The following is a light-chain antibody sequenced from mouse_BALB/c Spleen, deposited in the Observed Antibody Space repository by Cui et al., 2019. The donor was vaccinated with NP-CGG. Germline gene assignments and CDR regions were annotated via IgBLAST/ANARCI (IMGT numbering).Light chain of an antibody. CDR2: GTN. CDR1: TGAVTTSNY. J-gene: IGLJ1*01. CDR3: ALWYSNHWV. V-gene: IGLV1*01. Sequence: AVVTHEAALTTSPGETVTLTCRSNTGAVTTSNYANWVQEKPAHLFTGLIGGTNNRAPGVPARFSGSLIGDKAALTITGAQTEDEAIYFCALWYSNHWVFGGGTKLTVL.